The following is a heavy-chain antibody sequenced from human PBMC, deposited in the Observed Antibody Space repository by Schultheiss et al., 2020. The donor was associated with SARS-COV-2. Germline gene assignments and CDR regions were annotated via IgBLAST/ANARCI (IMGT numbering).Heavy chain of an antibody. Sequence: GGSLRLSCAASGFTFSSYEMNWVRQAPGKGLEWVAVIWYDGSNKYYADSVKGRFTISRDNSKNTLYLQMNSLRAEDTAVYYCARENSGSYYRDFDYWGQGTLVTVSS. CDR1: GFTFSSYE. CDR2: IWYDGSNK. D-gene: IGHD1-26*01. CDR3: ARENSGSYYRDFDY. V-gene: IGHV3-33*08. J-gene: IGHJ4*02.